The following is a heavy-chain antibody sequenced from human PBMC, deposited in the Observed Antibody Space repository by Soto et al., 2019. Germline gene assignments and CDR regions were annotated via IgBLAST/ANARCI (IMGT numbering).Heavy chain of an antibody. J-gene: IGHJ6*02. CDR1: GFTFSSYS. Sequence: EVQLVESGGGLVKPGGSLRLSCAASGFTFSSYSMNWVRQAPGKGLEWVSSISSSSSYIYYADSVKGRFTISRDNAKNSLYLQMNSLRAEDTAVYYCARDLELRFFPTLYYYYYGMDVWGQGTTVTVSS. CDR2: ISSSSSYI. V-gene: IGHV3-21*01. CDR3: ARDLELRFFPTLYYYYYGMDV. D-gene: IGHD3-3*01.